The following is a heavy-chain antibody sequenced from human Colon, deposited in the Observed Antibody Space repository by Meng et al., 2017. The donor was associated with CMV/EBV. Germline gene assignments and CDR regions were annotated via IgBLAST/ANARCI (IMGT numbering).Heavy chain of an antibody. CDR1: GFTFDTYS. V-gene: IGHV3-21*01. J-gene: IGHJ5*02. CDR3: ARGLGTPT. Sequence: LSLTCAASGFTFDTYSMNWVRQAPGTGLQWVASITSSSSFIYYADSVKGRFTISRDNAKSSLYLQMNNLQVEDTAVYYCARGLGTPTWGQGTLVTVSS. CDR2: ITSSSSFI. D-gene: IGHD1-7*01.